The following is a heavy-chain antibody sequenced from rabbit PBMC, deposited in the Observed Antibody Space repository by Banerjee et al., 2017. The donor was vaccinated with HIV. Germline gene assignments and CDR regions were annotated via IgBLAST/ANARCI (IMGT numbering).Heavy chain of an antibody. V-gene: IGHV1S45*01. D-gene: IGHD1-1*01. CDR3: ARAPYGSSSDYQFNL. CDR1: GFTLSSYW. J-gene: IGHJ4*01. Sequence: QEQLEESGGDLVKPEGSLTLTCTASGFTLSSYWICWVRQAPGKGLEWIACMDAGSSGSTNYASWAKGRFTISKTSSTTVTLQMTSLTAADTATYFCARAPYGSSSDYQFNLWGPGTLVTVS. CDR2: MDAGSSGST.